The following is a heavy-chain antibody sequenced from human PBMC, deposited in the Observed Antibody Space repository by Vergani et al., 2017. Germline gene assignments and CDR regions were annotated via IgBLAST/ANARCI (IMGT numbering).Heavy chain of an antibody. Sequence: EVQLVESGGGLVQPGGSLRLSCAASGFTVSSNYMSWVRQAPGKGLEWVSVIYSGGSTYYADSVKGRFTISRHNSKNTLYLQMNSLRAEDTAVYYCAKELGXGTYVYYYYYAMDVWGQGTTVTVSS. CDR1: GFTVSSNY. D-gene: IGHD1-26*01. J-gene: IGHJ6*02. V-gene: IGHV3-53*04. CDR3: AKELGXGTYVYYYYYAMDV. CDR2: IYSGGST.